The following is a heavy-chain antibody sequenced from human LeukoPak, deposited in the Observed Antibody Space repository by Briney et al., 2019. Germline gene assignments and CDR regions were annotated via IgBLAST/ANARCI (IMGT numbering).Heavy chain of an antibody. CDR2: ISYDGSNK. J-gene: IGHJ4*02. V-gene: IGHV3-30-3*01. CDR1: GFIFSSYA. Sequence: GGSLRLSCAASGFIFSSYAMHWVRQAPGKGLEWVAVISYDGSNKYYADSVKGRFTISRDNSKNTLYLQMNSLRAEDTAVYYCARDPLGYYDSSGYYEGAFDYWGQGTLVTVSS. CDR3: ARDPLGYYDSSGYYEGAFDY. D-gene: IGHD3-22*01.